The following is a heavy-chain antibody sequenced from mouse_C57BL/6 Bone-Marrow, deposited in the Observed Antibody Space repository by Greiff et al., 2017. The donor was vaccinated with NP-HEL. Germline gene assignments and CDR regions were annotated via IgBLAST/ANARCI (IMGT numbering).Heavy chain of an antibody. V-gene: IGHV1-7*01. CDR2: INPSSGYT. D-gene: IGHD1-1*01. J-gene: IGHJ4*01. CDR1: GYTFTSYW. Sequence: VQLQQSGAELAKPGASVKLSCKASGYTFTSYWMHWVKQRPGQGLEWIGYINPSSGYTKYNQKFKDKAKLTADKSSSTAYMQLSILTYEDSAVYYCARRFGYYYCSSYHYYYAMDYWGQGTSVTVSS. CDR3: ARRFGYYYCSSYHYYYAMDY.